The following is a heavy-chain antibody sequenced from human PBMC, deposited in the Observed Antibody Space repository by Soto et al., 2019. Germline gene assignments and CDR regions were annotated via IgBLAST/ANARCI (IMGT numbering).Heavy chain of an antibody. J-gene: IGHJ6*02. CDR2: ISYDGSNK. CDR3: AKDLRQGSSNLYGMAV. V-gene: IGHV3-30*18. Sequence: HPXGSLRLSCAASGXTFSSYCMHWVRRAPGRGLEWVAVISYDGSNKYYADSVKGRFTISGDNSKNTLYLQMNSLRAEETAVYYCAKDLRQGSSNLYGMAVWGQGTTVTVSS. CDR1: GXTFSSYC. D-gene: IGHD6-13*01.